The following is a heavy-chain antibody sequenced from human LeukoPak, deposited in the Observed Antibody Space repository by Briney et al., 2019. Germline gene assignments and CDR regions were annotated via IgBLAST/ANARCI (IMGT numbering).Heavy chain of an antibody. CDR2: ISGSGGIT. J-gene: IGHJ4*02. D-gene: IGHD1-26*01. V-gene: IGHV3-23*01. CDR3: AKGDTTWELPHDY. CDR1: GFTFSSYA. Sequence: GGSLRLSCAASGFTFSSYAMSWVRQAPGKGLEWVSAISGSGGITSYADSVKGRFTISRDNSKNALYLQMNSLRAEDTAVYYCAKGDTTWELPHDYWGQGTLVTVSS.